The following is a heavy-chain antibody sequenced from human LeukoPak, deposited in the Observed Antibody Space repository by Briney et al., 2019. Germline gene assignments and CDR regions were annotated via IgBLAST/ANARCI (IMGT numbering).Heavy chain of an antibody. CDR3: ARARELYYFDY. Sequence: PSETLSLTCTVSGGSISSSSYYWGWIRRPPGKGLEWIGSIYYSGSTYYNPSLKSRVTISVDTSKNQFSLKLSSVTAADTAVYYCARARELYYFDYWGQGTLVTVSS. CDR1: GGSISSSSYY. J-gene: IGHJ4*02. CDR2: IYYSGST. V-gene: IGHV4-39*01. D-gene: IGHD3-10*01.